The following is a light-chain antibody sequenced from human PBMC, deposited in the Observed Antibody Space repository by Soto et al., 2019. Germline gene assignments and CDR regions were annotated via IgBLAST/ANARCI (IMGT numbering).Light chain of an antibody. CDR2: DDS. Sequence: EIVLTQSPATLSLSPGQRATLSCRASQSVSSYLAWYQQKPGPAPRLLIYDDSKRATGIPARFSGSVSGTDFTLAISCLEPEDCAVYYCQQRSNWPRTFGQGTKVDI. V-gene: IGKV3-11*01. CDR3: QQRSNWPRT. J-gene: IGKJ1*01. CDR1: QSVSSY.